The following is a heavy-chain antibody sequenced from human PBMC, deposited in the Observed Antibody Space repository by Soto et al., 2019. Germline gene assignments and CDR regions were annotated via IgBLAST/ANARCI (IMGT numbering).Heavy chain of an antibody. Sequence: EVQLLESGGGLVQPGGSLRLSCAASGFTFSSYAMSWVRQAPGKGLEWVSAISGSGGSTDYADSVKGRFTISRDNSKNTLYLQMNSLTAEDTALYYCAKDLVSIFGVAADYWGQGTLVTVSS. CDR2: ISGSGGST. J-gene: IGHJ4*02. V-gene: IGHV3-23*01. D-gene: IGHD3-3*01. CDR3: AKDLVSIFGVAADY. CDR1: GFTFSSYA.